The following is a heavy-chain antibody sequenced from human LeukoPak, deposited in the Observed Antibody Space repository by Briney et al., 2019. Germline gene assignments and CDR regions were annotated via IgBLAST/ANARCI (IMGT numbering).Heavy chain of an antibody. CDR2: ISGSGGNT. Sequence: PGGSLRLSCAASGFTFHTYAMTWVRQAPGKGLEWVSAISGSGGNTYYTDSVKGRFTISRDASKNTLYLQMNNLRAEDTAVYYCARNLNSGNYYYFDYWGQGTLVTASS. J-gene: IGHJ4*02. CDR1: GFTFHTYA. D-gene: IGHD1-26*01. CDR3: ARNLNSGNYYYFDY. V-gene: IGHV3-23*01.